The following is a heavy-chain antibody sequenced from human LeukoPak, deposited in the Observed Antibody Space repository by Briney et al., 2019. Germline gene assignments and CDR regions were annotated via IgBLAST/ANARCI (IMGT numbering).Heavy chain of an antibody. Sequence: ASVKVSCKASGGTFSSYAISWVRLAPGQGLEWMGGIIPIFGTANYAQKFQGRVTITTDESTSTAYMELSSLRSEDTAVYYCATPGDYDSSGYYYYYYMDVWGKGTTVTVSS. CDR2: IIPIFGTA. V-gene: IGHV1-69*05. J-gene: IGHJ6*03. D-gene: IGHD3-22*01. CDR3: ATPGDYDSSGYYYYYYMDV. CDR1: GGTFSSYA.